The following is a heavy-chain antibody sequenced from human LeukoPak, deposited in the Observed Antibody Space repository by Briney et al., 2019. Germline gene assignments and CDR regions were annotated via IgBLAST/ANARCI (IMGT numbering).Heavy chain of an antibody. Sequence: PGGSLRLSCAASGFTFSSYSMNWVRQAPGKGLEWVSYISSASRHIYYADSLKGRFTISRDNAKNSLYLQMNSLRAEDTAVYYCARRGLGYCNGGSCFDDALDIWGQGTMVTVSS. CDR3: ARRGLGYCNGGSCFDDALDI. J-gene: IGHJ3*02. D-gene: IGHD2-15*01. V-gene: IGHV3-21*01. CDR1: GFTFSSYS. CDR2: ISSASRHI.